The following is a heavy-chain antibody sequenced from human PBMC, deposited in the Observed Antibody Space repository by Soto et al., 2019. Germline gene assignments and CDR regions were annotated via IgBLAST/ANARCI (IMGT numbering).Heavy chain of an antibody. CDR3: AKYSTSFNGIYDPFDI. Sequence: EVQLLESGGGLVQPGGSLRLSCEASGFIFSNYAMSWVRQGPGKGLEWVSVIGGEAVSTNCADSVKGRCTVSRDNSKNTVYLKLDSLRDDDTAVYYCAKYSTSFNGIYDPFDIWGQGTMVTVSS. V-gene: IGHV3-23*01. CDR2: IGGEAVST. J-gene: IGHJ3*02. D-gene: IGHD1-26*01. CDR1: GFIFSNYA.